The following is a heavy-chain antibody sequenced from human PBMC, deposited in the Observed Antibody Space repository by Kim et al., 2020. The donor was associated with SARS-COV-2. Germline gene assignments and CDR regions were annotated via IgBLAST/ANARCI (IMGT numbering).Heavy chain of an antibody. Sequence: SETLSLTCNVSGGSISRNSWNWIRQTPGKGLEWIGSIHSSGNTNYNPSLKSRVTILVDTSKNQLSLRLNTLTTADTAVYYCARDAATTGTCFDPLGQGTLVTVSS. V-gene: IGHV4-59*01. CDR2: IHSSGNT. D-gene: IGHD6-13*01. J-gene: IGHJ5*02. CDR3: ARDAATTGTCFDP. CDR1: GGSISRNS.